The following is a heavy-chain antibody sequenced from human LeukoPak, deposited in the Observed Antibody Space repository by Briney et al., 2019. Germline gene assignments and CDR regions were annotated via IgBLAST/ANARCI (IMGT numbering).Heavy chain of an antibody. CDR2: TYYRSKWYN. J-gene: IGHJ4*02. Sequence: SQTLSLTCAISGDSVSSNSVTWNWIRQAPSRGLEWLGRTYYRSKWYNDYAGSVKSRVTINPDTSKNQFSVQLNSVSPEDTAVYYCAGVSVAGSFEYWGQGTLVTVSS. V-gene: IGHV6-1*01. D-gene: IGHD6-13*01. CDR3: AGVSVAGSFEY. CDR1: GDSVSSNSVT.